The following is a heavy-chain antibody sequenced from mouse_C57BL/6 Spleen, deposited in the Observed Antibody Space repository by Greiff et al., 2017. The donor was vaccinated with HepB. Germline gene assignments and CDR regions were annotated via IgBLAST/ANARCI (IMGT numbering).Heavy chain of an antibody. CDR2: IYPGSGST. Sequence: QVQLQQPGAELVKPGASVKMSCKASGYTFTSYWITWVKQRPGQGLEWIGDIYPGSGSTNYNEKFKSKATLTVDTSSSTAYMQLSSLTSEDSAVYYCARYGSSFSAWFAYWGQGTLVTVSA. CDR3: ARYGSSFSAWFAY. V-gene: IGHV1-55*01. J-gene: IGHJ3*01. CDR1: GYTFTSYW. D-gene: IGHD1-1*01.